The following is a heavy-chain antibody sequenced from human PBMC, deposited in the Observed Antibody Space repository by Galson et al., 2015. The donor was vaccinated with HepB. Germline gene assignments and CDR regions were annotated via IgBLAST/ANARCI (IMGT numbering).Heavy chain of an antibody. Sequence: SLRLSCAASGFSVNNNHMTWVRQAPGKGLEWVSLIYTSGNTFYADSVKGRFTILRDNSKNTLYLQISSLKVEDTATYYCARDQAEARSSWSGYFDRWGQGTPVIVSS. CDR1: GFSVNNNH. CDR2: IYTSGNT. V-gene: IGHV3-66*01. D-gene: IGHD3-3*01. J-gene: IGHJ4*02. CDR3: ARDQAEARSSWSGYFDR.